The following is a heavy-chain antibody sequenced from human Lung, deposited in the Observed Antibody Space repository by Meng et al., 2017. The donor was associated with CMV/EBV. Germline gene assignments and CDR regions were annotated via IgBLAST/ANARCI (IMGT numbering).Heavy chain of an antibody. D-gene: IGHD3-3*01. J-gene: IGHJ4*02. CDR1: GFTFSSYE. Sequence: GESXKISCAASGFTFSSYEINWVRQAPGKGLEWVSYISSSGSTIYYADSVKGRFTISRDNAKNSLYLQMNSLRAEDTAVYYCARNRVTIFGVQDYYFDYWXQGTXVTVSS. CDR3: ARNRVTIFGVQDYYFDY. CDR2: ISSSGSTI. V-gene: IGHV3-48*03.